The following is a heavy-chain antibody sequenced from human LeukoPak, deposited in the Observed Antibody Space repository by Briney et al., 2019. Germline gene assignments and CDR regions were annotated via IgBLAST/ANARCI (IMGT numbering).Heavy chain of an antibody. J-gene: IGHJ5*02. CDR2: ITSSSSYI. CDR1: GFTFSTYS. CDR3: ARSATISCSRINRFDA. D-gene: IGHD2-15*01. Sequence: PGGSLRLSCTVSGFTFSTYSMNWLRQAPGKGLEWVSSITSSSSYIFYVDSVKGLFAISRDNANNSLHLQMDSLSAEVSAVYYCARSATISCSRINRFDAWGQGTLVTVSS. V-gene: IGHV3-21*01.